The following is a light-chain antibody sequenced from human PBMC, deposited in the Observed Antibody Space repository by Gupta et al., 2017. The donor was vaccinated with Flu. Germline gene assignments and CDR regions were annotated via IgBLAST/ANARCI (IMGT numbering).Light chain of an antibody. CDR2: DNN. CDR3: GTWDSSLSAGCYV. J-gene: IGLJ1*01. CDR1: CSNIGNNY. Sequence: QSVFTQPPSVSAAPGQKVTISCSGSCSNIGNNYVSWYQQRPGTAPKLLIYDNNKRPSGIPDRFSGSKSGTSATLGITGLQTGDEADYYCGTWDSSLSAGCYVFGTGTKVTVL. V-gene: IGLV1-51*01.